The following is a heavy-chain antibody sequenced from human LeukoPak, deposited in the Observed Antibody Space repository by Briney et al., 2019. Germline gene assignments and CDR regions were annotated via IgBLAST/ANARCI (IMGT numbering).Heavy chain of an antibody. CDR3: ARDRGIAVACPGSDPYYYYGMDV. CDR1: GFTVSSNY. V-gene: IGHV3-53*01. Sequence: PGGSLRLSCAASGFTVSSNYMSWVRQAPGKGLEWASVIYSGGSTYYADSVKGRFTISRDNSKNTLYLQMNSLRAEDTAVYYCARDRGIAVACPGSDPYYYYGMDVWGKGTTVTVSS. D-gene: IGHD6-19*01. J-gene: IGHJ6*04. CDR2: IYSGGST.